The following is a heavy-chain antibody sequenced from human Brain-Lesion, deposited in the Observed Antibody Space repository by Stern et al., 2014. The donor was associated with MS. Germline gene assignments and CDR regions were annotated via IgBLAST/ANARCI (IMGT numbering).Heavy chain of an antibody. D-gene: IGHD2-2*01. CDR1: GGSISSGGYY. CDR3: ARGRVVPGFQYYATDV. J-gene: IGHJ6*02. CDR2: IFNSGSP. Sequence: QVQLQESGPGLVKPSQTLSLSCTVSGGSISSGGYYWSWIRQPAGKGLEWIGRIFNSGSPSYNPSLKSRVTISIDTSKNQFSLRLNSRTAADTAVYYCARGRVVPGFQYYATDVWGQGTTVIVSS. V-gene: IGHV4-61*02.